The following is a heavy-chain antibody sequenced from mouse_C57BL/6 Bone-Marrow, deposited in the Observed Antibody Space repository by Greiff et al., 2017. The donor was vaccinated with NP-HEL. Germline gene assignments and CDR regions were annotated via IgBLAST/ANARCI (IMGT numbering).Heavy chain of an antibody. Sequence: EVKLMESGPGLVKPSQSLSLTCSVTGYSITSCYYWNWIRQFPGNKLEWMGYISYDGSNNYNPALKNRISITRDTSKNQFFLELKSVTTEDTAPYYCARGVLPGGYYWGQGTSVTVSS. CDR3: ARGVLPGGYY. D-gene: IGHD2-14*01. CDR1: GYSITSCYY. V-gene: IGHV3-6*01. J-gene: IGHJ4*01. CDR2: ISYDGSN.